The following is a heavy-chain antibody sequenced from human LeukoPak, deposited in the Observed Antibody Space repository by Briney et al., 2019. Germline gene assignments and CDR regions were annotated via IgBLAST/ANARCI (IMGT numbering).Heavy chain of an antibody. CDR1: GGSISSYY. V-gene: IGHV4-59*12. CDR3: ARGRDSYGLVPDYFDY. CDR2: IYYSGST. D-gene: IGHD5-18*01. Sequence: SETLSLTCTVFGGSISSYYWSWIRQPPGKGLEWIGYIYYSGSTNYNPSLKSRVTISVDTSKNQFSLKLSSVTAADTAVYYCARGRDSYGLVPDYFDYWGQGTLVTVSS. J-gene: IGHJ4*02.